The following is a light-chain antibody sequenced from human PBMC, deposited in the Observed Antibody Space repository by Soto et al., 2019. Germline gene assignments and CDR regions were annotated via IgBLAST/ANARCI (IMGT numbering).Light chain of an antibody. J-gene: IGLJ1*01. CDR1: SSDVGGYDY. CDR3: SSYSICTAYH. Sequence: QPALTQPASVSGSPGQSITISCTGTSSDVGGYDYVSWYQLHPGKAPKLMVFEVSNRPSGVSYRFSGSKSGNTASLTISGHQAEDEADYFCSSYSICTAYHFGTGRKVTGL. V-gene: IGLV2-14*01. CDR2: EVS.